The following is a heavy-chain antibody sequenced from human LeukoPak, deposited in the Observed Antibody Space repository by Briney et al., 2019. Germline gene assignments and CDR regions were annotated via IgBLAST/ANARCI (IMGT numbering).Heavy chain of an antibody. Sequence: PSETLSLTCTVSGGSISSYYWSWIRQPPGKGLEWIGYINYRWSTNYNPSLTSRVTISLDTSTNPFSLKLSSVSAADTDVYYCGRDEGNLYSTIYAFNIWGQGTMVTVSS. D-gene: IGHD6-13*01. CDR1: GGSISSYY. CDR2: INYRWST. CDR3: GRDEGNLYSTIYAFNI. V-gene: IGHV4-59*01. J-gene: IGHJ3*02.